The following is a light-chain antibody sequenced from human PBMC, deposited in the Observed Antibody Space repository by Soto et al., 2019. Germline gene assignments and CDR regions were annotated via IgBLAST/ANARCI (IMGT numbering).Light chain of an antibody. CDR2: GAF. V-gene: IGKV3-20*01. CDR1: QSIFGSH. J-gene: IGKJ5*01. CDR3: QHYAGSPIT. Sequence: EIVLTQSPVTLSLSPGERATLSCRASQSIFGSHLAWYQQKPGQAPRLLIYGAFNRATGVPDRFSGSGSGTDFTLTISRLEPEDFAVYSCQHYAGSPITFGQGTRLEIK.